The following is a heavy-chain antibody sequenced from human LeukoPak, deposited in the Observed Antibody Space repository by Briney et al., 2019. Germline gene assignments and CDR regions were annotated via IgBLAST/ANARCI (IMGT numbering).Heavy chain of an antibody. CDR3: ARDGSRYDSSGYYPD. Sequence: GGSLRLSCAASGLTFSSYAMHWVRQAPGKGLEWVAVISYDGSNKYYADSVKGRFTISRDNSKNTLYLQMNSLRAEDTAVYYCARDGSRYDSSGYYPDWGQGTLVTVSS. D-gene: IGHD3-22*01. V-gene: IGHV3-30-3*01. J-gene: IGHJ4*02. CDR2: ISYDGSNK. CDR1: GLTFSSYA.